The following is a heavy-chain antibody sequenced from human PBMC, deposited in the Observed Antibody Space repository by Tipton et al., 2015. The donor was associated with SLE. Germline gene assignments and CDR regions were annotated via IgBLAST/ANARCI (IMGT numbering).Heavy chain of an antibody. V-gene: IGHV4-38-2*02. D-gene: IGHD3-10*01. Sequence: GLVKPSETLSLTCTVSGGSISSGFYWGWIRQPPGKGLEWIGNIYHSGSTFYNPSLKSRVTISVDTSKNQFSLKLSSVTAADTAVYYCARDHYYGSGSLPYYFDYWGQGTLVTVSS. J-gene: IGHJ4*02. CDR1: GGSISSGFY. CDR2: IYHSGST. CDR3: ARDHYYGSGSLPYYFDY.